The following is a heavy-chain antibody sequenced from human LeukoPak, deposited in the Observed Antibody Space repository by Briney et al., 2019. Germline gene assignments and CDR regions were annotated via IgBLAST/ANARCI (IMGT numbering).Heavy chain of an antibody. CDR2: IKQDGSEK. Sequence: GGSLRLSCAASGFTFSSYWMSWVRQAPGKGLEWVANIKQDGSEKYYVDSVKGRFTISRGNAKNSLYLQMNSLRAEDTAVYYCAREKSGYYMDVWGKGTTVTVSS. CDR1: GFTFSSYW. D-gene: IGHD1-26*01. V-gene: IGHV3-7*01. J-gene: IGHJ6*03. CDR3: AREKSGYYMDV.